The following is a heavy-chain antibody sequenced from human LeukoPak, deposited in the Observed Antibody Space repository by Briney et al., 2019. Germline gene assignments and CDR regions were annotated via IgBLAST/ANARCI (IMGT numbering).Heavy chain of an antibody. CDR1: GGSISSSSYY. D-gene: IGHD5-24*01. CDR2: IYYSGST. J-gene: IGHJ3*02. Sequence: SETLSLTCTVSGGSISSSSYYWGWIRQPPGKGLEWIGYIYYSGSTNYNPSLKSRVAISVDTSKNQFSLKLSSVTAADTAVYYCATLEMATIFDIWGQGTMVTVSS. V-gene: IGHV4-61*05. CDR3: ATLEMATIFDI.